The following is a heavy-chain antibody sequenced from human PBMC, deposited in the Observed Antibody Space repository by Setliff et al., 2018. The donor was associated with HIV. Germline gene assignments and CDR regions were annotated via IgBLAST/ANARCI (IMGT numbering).Heavy chain of an antibody. CDR2: INPGNGNT. CDR1: GYTFTNYA. D-gene: IGHD2-21*02. J-gene: IGHJ3*02. V-gene: IGHV1-3*01. Sequence: ASVKVSCKASGYTFTNYAIHWVRQAPGQRLEWMGWINPGNGNTKYSQKFQGRVTITRDTSATTAYMELSSLRSEDTAIFYCAREPIGGDDAFDIWAKGPRSP. CDR3: AREPIGGDDAFDI.